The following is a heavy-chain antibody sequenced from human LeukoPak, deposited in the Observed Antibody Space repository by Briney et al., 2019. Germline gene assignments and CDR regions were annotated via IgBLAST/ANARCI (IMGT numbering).Heavy chain of an antibody. D-gene: IGHD1-14*01. Sequence: PGGSLRLSCAASGFTFSSYEMNWVRQAPGKGLEWVSYISSSGSTIYYADSVKGRFTISRDNAKNSLYLQMNSLRAEDTAVYYCARDITGAFDIWGQGTMVTVSS. CDR2: ISSSGSTI. V-gene: IGHV3-48*03. CDR1: GFTFSSYE. CDR3: ARDITGAFDI. J-gene: IGHJ3*02.